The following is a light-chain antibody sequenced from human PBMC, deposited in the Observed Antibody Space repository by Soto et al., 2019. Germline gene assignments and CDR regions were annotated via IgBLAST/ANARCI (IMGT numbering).Light chain of an antibody. CDR2: GAS. Sequence: EIVLSQSPGTQTLSPGERATLSCRASQSVSSSYLAWFQQKPGQAPRLLIYGASSRATGIPDRFSGSGSGTDFTLTISRLEPEDFAVYHCQQYGSLSWTCGQGTKWIS. J-gene: IGKJ1*01. CDR3: QQYGSLSWT. V-gene: IGKV3-20*01. CDR1: QSVSSSY.